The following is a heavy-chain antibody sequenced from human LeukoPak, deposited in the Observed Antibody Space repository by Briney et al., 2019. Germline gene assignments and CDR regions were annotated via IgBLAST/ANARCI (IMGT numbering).Heavy chain of an antibody. D-gene: IGHD3-22*01. V-gene: IGHV1-69*13. J-gene: IGHJ4*02. CDR3: ARDQATDYYDSSGLDY. Sequence: SVKVSCKASGGTFTSYAISWVRQAPGQGLEWMGGSIPIFGTANYAQRFQGRVTIPPDESMSTAYMELSSLRSEDTALYYCARDQATDYYDSSGLDYWGQGTLVTVSS. CDR2: SIPIFGTA. CDR1: GGTFTSYA.